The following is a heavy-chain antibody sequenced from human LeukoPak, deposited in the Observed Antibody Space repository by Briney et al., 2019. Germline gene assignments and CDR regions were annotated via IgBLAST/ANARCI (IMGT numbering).Heavy chain of an antibody. D-gene: IGHD6-19*01. J-gene: IGHJ4*02. CDR1: GYTFTGYY. CDR3: ARDPDIAVAISTEFDY. CDR2: INPNSGGT. V-gene: IGHV1-2*06. Sequence: GASVKVSCKASGYTFTGYYMHWVRQAPGQGLEWMGRINPNSGGTNYAQKFQGRVTMTRDTSISTAYMELSRLRSDDTAVYYCARDPDIAVAISTEFDYWGQGTLVTVSS.